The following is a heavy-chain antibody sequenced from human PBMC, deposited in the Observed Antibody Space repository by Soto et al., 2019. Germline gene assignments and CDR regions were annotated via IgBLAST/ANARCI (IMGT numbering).Heavy chain of an antibody. CDR1: GFTFSSYW. V-gene: IGHV3-74*01. CDR3: ASGDGDRYDGNGYLGRH. Sequence: EVQLVESGGGLVQPGESLTLSCAASGFTFSSYWMHWVRQAPGKGLVWVSRIKSDGSGTYYADSVKGRLTISRDNAKNTLYQQMNSMRVEDTAVYFCASGDGDRYDGNGYLGRHWGQGTLVTVSS. D-gene: IGHD3-22*01. J-gene: IGHJ4*02. CDR2: IKSDGSGT.